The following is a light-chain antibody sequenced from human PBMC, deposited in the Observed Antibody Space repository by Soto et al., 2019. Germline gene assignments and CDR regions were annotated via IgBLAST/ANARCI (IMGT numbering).Light chain of an antibody. V-gene: IGLV1-44*01. CDR1: HSNVGSNP. CDR3: AAWDDSLNAWV. CDR2: DNV. Sequence: QAVVTQPPSASGTPRQRVTISWSTSHSNVGSNPVNLYQQLPGMAPKLTIYDNVERPSGVPDRFSGSRSGTAASLAISGLQSEDEADDYCAAWDDSLNAWVIGGGTKLTFL. J-gene: IGLJ3*02.